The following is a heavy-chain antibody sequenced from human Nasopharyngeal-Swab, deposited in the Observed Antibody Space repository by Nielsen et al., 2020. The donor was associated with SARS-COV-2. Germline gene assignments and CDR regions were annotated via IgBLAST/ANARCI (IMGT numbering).Heavy chain of an antibody. V-gene: IGHV4-39*01. Sequence: WIRQPPRKGLEWIGSIYYSGSTYYNPSLKSRVTISVDTSKNQFSLKLSSVTAADTAVYYCARQETGGYQYYFDYWGQGTLVTVSS. D-gene: IGHD5-12*01. CDR2: IYYSGST. J-gene: IGHJ4*02. CDR3: ARQETGGYQYYFDY.